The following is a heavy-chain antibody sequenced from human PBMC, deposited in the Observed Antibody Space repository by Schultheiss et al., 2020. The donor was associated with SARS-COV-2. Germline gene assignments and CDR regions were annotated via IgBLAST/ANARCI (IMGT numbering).Heavy chain of an antibody. Sequence: SETLSLTCTVSGFSISSGYYWGGIRQPPGKGLEWVGSISHSGSPYYNPSLKSRVTISVVTSKNQFSLKLSSVTAADTAVYYCASYSSSWLFDYWGQGTLVYVSS. V-gene: IGHV4-38-2*02. CDR2: ISHSGSP. J-gene: IGHJ4*02. CDR1: GFSISSGYY. CDR3: ASYSSSWLFDY. D-gene: IGHD6-13*01.